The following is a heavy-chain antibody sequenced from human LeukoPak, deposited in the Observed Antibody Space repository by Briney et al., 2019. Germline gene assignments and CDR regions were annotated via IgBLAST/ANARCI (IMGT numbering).Heavy chain of an antibody. D-gene: IGHD1-7*01. Sequence: KPSETLSLTCAVYGVSLRGYYWSWIRQSPEKGLEWIGEISHEGDSIYNPSLKSRLTLSVDMSKNQFSLKLRSVTAADTAVYYCARGRNYVSDYYFDVRGKGTTVIVSS. J-gene: IGHJ6*03. V-gene: IGHV4-34*01. CDR2: ISHEGDS. CDR1: GVSLRGYY. CDR3: ARGRNYVSDYYFDV.